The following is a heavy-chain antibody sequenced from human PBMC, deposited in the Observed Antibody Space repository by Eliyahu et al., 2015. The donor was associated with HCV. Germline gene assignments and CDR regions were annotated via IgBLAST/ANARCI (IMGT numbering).Heavy chain of an antibody. CDR2: MXPNSGNT. Sequence: QVQLVQSGAEVKKPGAXVXVSCKAXGYXXTSFDSNWXGQATGQGLEWMGGMXPNSGNTGYXQKFQGXVTMTRNTSISTAYMELSSLRSEXTAVYYCARADPSSSWKKRWFDPWGQGTLVTVSS. CDR1: GYXXTSFD. V-gene: IGHV1-8*01. J-gene: IGHJ5*02. CDR3: ARADPSSSWKKRWFDP. D-gene: IGHD6-13*01.